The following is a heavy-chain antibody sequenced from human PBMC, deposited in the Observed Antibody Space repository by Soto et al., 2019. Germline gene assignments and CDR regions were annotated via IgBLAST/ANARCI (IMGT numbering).Heavy chain of an antibody. CDR2: IDSGDGTT. CDR1: GFDFGDYY. J-gene: IGHJ4*02. D-gene: IGHD6-13*01. CDR3: VRPYYSSSWFPFDR. V-gene: IGHV3-11*01. Sequence: GGSLRLSCTGSGFDFGDYYMSWIRHAPGKGLEWVSYIDSGDGTTYYTDSVKGRFTISRDNAKKTVYLQMSSLRVEDTALYYCVRPYYSSSWFPFDRWGQGTLVTVSS.